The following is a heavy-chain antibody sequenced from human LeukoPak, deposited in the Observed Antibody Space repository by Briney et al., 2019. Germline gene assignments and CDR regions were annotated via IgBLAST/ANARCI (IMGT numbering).Heavy chain of an antibody. CDR1: SGSFSGYY. Sequence: SETLSLTCAVYSGSFSGYYWNWIRQPPGKGLEWIGEIDHSGSTNYNPSLKSRVTISVDTSKNQFSLKLSSVTAADTAVYYCASRGGAHLRFHCSGGSCYPDYWGQGTLVTVSS. V-gene: IGHV4-34*01. CDR2: IDHSGST. J-gene: IGHJ4*02. D-gene: IGHD2-15*01. CDR3: ASRGGAHLRFHCSGGSCYPDY.